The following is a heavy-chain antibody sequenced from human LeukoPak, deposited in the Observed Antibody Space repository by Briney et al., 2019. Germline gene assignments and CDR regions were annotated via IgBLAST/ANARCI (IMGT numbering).Heavy chain of an antibody. CDR1: GYSLSSGYY. V-gene: IGHV4-38-2*02. J-gene: IGHJ4*02. CDR2: IYHSGST. Sequence: SETLSLTCTVSGYSLSSGYYWGWIRQPPGKGLEWIGSIYHSGSTYYNPSLKSRVTISVDTSKNQFSLKLSSVTAADTAVYYCARPSTVTFYFDYWGQGTLVTVSS. D-gene: IGHD4-17*01. CDR3: ARPSTVTFYFDY.